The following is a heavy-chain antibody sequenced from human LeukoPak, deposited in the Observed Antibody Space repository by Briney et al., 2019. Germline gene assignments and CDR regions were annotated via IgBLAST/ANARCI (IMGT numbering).Heavy chain of an antibody. J-gene: IGHJ4*02. CDR2: VSSRPNYI. CDR3: ARDLTGEPPFIDY. V-gene: IGHV3-21*01. CDR1: GFTFSSYA. D-gene: IGHD7-27*01. Sequence: GGSLRLSCAASGFTFSSYAMSWVRQAPGKGLEWVSSVSSRPNYIFYADSVEGRFTISRDNAKNSLSLQMNSLRPEDTAVYYCARDLTGEPPFIDYWGQGTLVTVSS.